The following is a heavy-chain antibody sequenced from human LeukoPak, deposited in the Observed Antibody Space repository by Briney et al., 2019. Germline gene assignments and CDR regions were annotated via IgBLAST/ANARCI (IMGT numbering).Heavy chain of an antibody. J-gene: IGHJ4*02. Sequence: GGPLRLSCAASGFTVSSNYMSWVRQAPGKGLEWVSVIYSGGSTYYADSVKGRFTISRDNSKNTLYLQMNSLRAEDTAVYYCARGHAYYYDSSGYSLYYFDYWGQGTLVTVSS. CDR3: ARGHAYYYDSSGYSLYYFDY. CDR1: GFTVSSNY. CDR2: IYSGGST. D-gene: IGHD3-22*01. V-gene: IGHV3-53*01.